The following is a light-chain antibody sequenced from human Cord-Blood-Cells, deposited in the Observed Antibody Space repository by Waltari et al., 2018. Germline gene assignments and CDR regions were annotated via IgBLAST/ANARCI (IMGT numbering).Light chain of an antibody. CDR1: QDISNY. J-gene: IGKJ3*01. Sequence: DIQMTQSPSSLSASVGDRATITCQASQDISNYLNWYQQKPGKAPKLLIYDASNLETGVPSRFSGSGSVTDFTFTISSLQPEDIATYYCQQYDNLPFTFGPGTKVDIK. V-gene: IGKV1-33*01. CDR2: DAS. CDR3: QQYDNLPFT.